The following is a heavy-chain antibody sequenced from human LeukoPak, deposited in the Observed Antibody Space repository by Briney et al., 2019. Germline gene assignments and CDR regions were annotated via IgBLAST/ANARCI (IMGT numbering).Heavy chain of an antibody. CDR3: ARGLVATKFSSWGYYYMDV. CDR2: IDPSGNT. D-gene: IGHD5-12*01. CDR1: GGSINSPFYY. Sequence: PSETLSLTCSVSGGSINSPFYYWTWIRQPAGKGIEWIGRIDPSGNTRFSSSLKSRVAISVDTSKNQFSLKLSSVTAADTAVYYCARGLVATKFSSWGYYYMDVWGKGTTVTVSS. V-gene: IGHV4-61*02. J-gene: IGHJ6*03.